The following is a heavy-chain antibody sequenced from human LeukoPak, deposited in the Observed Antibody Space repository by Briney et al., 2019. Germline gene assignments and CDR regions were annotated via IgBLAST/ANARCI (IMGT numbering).Heavy chain of an antibody. CDR2: INPNSGGT. V-gene: IGHV1-2*02. D-gene: IGHD3-3*01. Sequence: ASVKVSCKASGYTFTGYYMHWVRQAPGQGLEWMGWINPNSGGTNYAQKFQGRVTMTRDTSISTACMELSRLRSDDTAVYYCARDPSRVLRFLEWLSHYFDYWGQGTLVTVSS. J-gene: IGHJ4*02. CDR3: ARDPSRVLRFLEWLSHYFDY. CDR1: GYTFTGYY.